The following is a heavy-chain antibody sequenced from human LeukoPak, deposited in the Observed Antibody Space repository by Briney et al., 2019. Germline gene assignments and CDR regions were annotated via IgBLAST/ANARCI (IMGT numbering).Heavy chain of an antibody. CDR1: GFTFSSYA. V-gene: IGHV3-30-3*01. J-gene: IGHJ4*02. Sequence: AGGSLRLSCAASGFTFSSYAMPWVRQAPGKGLERVAVISYDGSNKYYADSVKGRFTISRDNSKNTLYLQMNSLRAEDTAVYYCARELEYYYDSSGYLYYWGQGTLVTVSS. D-gene: IGHD3-22*01. CDR3: ARELEYYYDSSGYLYY. CDR2: ISYDGSNK.